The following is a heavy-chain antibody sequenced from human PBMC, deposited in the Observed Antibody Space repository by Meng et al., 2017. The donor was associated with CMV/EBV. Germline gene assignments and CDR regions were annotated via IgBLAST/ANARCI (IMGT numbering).Heavy chain of an antibody. CDR3: AKVTRPAPTYYLDY. CDR2: ISSSGGTT. D-gene: IGHD3-16*01. V-gene: IGHV3-23*01. J-gene: IGHJ4*02. Sequence: AGFTLSSYAMSWVRQAPGKGLEWVSVISSSGGTTYYADSVKGRFTISRDNSKNTLYVQMNSLRAEDTAVYFCAKVTRPAPTYYLDYWGQGTLVTVSS. CDR1: GFTLSSYA.